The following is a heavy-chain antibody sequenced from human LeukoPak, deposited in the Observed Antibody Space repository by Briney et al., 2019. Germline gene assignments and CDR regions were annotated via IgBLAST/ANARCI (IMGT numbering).Heavy chain of an antibody. Sequence: ASVKVSCKASGYTFTGYYMHWVRQAPGQGLEWMGWINPNSGGTNYAQKFQGRVTMTRDTSLSTAYMELSRLRSDDTAVYYCARSEIVVVPAAIWEHWFDPWGQGTLVTVSS. D-gene: IGHD2-2*01. J-gene: IGHJ5*02. CDR3: ARSEIVVVPAAIWEHWFDP. V-gene: IGHV1-2*02. CDR2: INPNSGGT. CDR1: GYTFTGYY.